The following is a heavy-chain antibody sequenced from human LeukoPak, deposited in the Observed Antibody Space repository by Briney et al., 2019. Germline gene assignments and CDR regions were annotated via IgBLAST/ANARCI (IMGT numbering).Heavy chain of an antibody. CDR2: ISGSGGST. Sequence: PGGSLRLSCAASGFTFSSYAMSWVRQAPGKGLEWVSAISGSGGSTYYADSVKGRFTISRDNSKNTLYLQMNSLRAEDTAVYYCARVYYCDSSGYFGYWGQGTLVTVSS. V-gene: IGHV3-23*01. CDR1: GFTFSSYA. CDR3: ARVYYCDSSGYFGY. J-gene: IGHJ4*02. D-gene: IGHD3-22*01.